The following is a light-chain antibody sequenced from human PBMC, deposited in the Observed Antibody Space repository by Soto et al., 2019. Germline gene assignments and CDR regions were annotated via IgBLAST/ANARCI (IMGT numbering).Light chain of an antibody. V-gene: IGLV2-14*01. CDR2: DVS. CDR1: SSDVGGYNY. Sequence: QSVLTQPASVSGSPGQSIAISCTGTSSDVGGYNYVSWYQQHPGKAPKLLIYDVSNRPSGVSDRISGSKSGDTASLTISGLQAEDEADYFCSSYTSAGTPVFGGGTKLTVL. J-gene: IGLJ3*02. CDR3: SSYTSAGTPV.